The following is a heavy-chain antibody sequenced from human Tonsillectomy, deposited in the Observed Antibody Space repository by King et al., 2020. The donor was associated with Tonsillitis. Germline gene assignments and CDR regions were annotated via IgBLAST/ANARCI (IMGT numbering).Heavy chain of an antibody. V-gene: IGHV1-69*01. CDR3: ARGYCCGGSCYNNPHYYYYYMDV. J-gene: IGHJ6*03. D-gene: IGHD2-15*01. Sequence: QLVQSGAEVKKPGSSVKVSCKASGGTFSSYTITWVRQAPGQGLEWMGGIIPFFGTTNYAQKFQGRVTITADESTSTAYMELSSLRSEDTAVYYCARGYCCGGSCYNNPHYYYYYMDVWGNGTTVTVSS. CDR1: GGTFSSYT. CDR2: IIPFFGTT.